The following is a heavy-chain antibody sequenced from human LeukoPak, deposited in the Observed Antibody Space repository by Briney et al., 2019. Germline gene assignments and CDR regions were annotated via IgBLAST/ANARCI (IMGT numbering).Heavy chain of an antibody. J-gene: IGHJ4*02. V-gene: IGHV4-39*02. Sequence: PSETLSLTCTVSGGSISSSSYYWGWIRQPPGKGLEWIGSIYYSGSTYYNPSLKSRVTISVDTSKNQFSLKLSSVTAADTAVYYCARDGDCSSTSCSIDYWGQGTLVTVSS. CDR1: GGSISSSSYY. CDR3: ARDGDCSSTSCSIDY. CDR2: IYYSGST. D-gene: IGHD2-2*01.